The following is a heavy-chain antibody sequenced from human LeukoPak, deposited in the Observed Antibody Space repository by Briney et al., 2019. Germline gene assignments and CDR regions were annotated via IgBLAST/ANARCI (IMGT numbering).Heavy chain of an antibody. V-gene: IGHV3-21*01. CDR2: ISSSISYI. Sequence: GGSLRLCCAASGFTFSSYSMNWVRQAPGKGLEWVSSISSSISYIYYADSVKGRFTISRDNAKNSLYLQMNSLRAEDTAVYYCARGPLGLESGLVVVAATEVSHFQHWGQGTLVTVSS. CDR1: GFTFSSYS. D-gene: IGHD2-15*01. CDR3: ARGPLGLESGLVVVAATEVSHFQH. J-gene: IGHJ1*01.